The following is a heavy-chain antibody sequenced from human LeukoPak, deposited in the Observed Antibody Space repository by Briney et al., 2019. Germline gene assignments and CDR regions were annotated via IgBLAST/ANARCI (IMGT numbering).Heavy chain of an antibody. D-gene: IGHD6-13*01. CDR2: ISWNSGTL. V-gene: IGHV3-9*01. CDR1: GFTFDDYA. J-gene: IGHJ4*02. CDR3: AKDKGGLSSLDY. Sequence: GGSLRLSCAASGFTFDDYAMHWVRQAPGKGLEWVSGISWNSGTLGYADSVKGRFTISRDNAKNSLYLQMNSLRAEDTALYYCAKDKGGLSSLDYWGQGTLVTVSS.